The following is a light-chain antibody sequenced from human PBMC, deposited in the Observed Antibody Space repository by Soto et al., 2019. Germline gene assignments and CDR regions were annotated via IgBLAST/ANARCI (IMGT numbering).Light chain of an antibody. Sequence: QSVLTQPPSVSGAPGQRVTISCTGSSSNIGAGYDVYWYQQLPATAPKLLIYGNSNRPSGVPDRFSGSKSGTSASLAITGLQAEDEADYYGQSYDSSLSALFGGGTKLTVL. CDR2: GNS. CDR1: SSNIGAGYD. CDR3: QSYDSSLSAL. V-gene: IGLV1-40*01. J-gene: IGLJ3*02.